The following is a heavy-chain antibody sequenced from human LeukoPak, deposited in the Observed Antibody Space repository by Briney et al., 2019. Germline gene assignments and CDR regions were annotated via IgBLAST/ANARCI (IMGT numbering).Heavy chain of an antibody. Sequence: GGSLRLSCAASGFIISDYYMSWIRQAPGKGLEWLSYSSTSGSTTSYADSVKGRFTISRDNAKNSLYLQMNSLRAEDTAVYYCARESYYYGSGAYDPWGQGTLVTVSS. CDR3: ARESYYYGSGAYDP. CDR1: GFIISDYY. J-gene: IGHJ5*02. V-gene: IGHV3-11*01. D-gene: IGHD3-10*01. CDR2: SSTSGSTT.